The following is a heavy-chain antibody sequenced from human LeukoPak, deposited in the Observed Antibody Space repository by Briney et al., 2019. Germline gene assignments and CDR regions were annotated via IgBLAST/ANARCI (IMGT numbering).Heavy chain of an antibody. CDR1: GGSISSYY. D-gene: IGHD6-13*01. V-gene: IGHV4-59*12. CDR3: ASLSSPIAAAGTRDY. CDR2: IYYSGST. Sequence: ASETLSLTCTVSGGSISSYYWSWIRQPPGKGLEWIGSIYYSGSTYYNPSLKSRDTISVDTSKNQFSLKLSSVTAADTAVYYCASLSSPIAAAGTRDYWGQGTLVTVSS. J-gene: IGHJ4*02.